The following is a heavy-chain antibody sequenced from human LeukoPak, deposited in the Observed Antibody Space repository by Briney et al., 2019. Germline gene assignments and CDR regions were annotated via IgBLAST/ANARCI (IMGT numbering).Heavy chain of an antibody. Sequence: GGSLRLSCAASGFTFSTYAMSWVRQAPGQGLVWVSSINGDGGSTYYAESVKGRFTVSRDNSKNTLYLQMDSLGAEDTAVYYCAKRPDCSTTNCFRFEYWGQGTLVTVTS. D-gene: IGHD2-2*01. CDR1: GFTFSTYA. CDR3: AKRPDCSTTNCFRFEY. J-gene: IGHJ4*02. V-gene: IGHV3-23*01. CDR2: INGDGGST.